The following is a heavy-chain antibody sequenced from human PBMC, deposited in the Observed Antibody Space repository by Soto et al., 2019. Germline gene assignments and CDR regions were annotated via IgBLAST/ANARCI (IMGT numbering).Heavy chain of an antibody. V-gene: IGHV4-34*01. D-gene: IGHD2-2*01. CDR3: ARVHRAYWGNSVVVPAARDLFDY. J-gene: IGHJ4*02. Sequence: ASETLSLTCAVYGVSFSGYYWSWIRQPPGKGLEWIGESNHSGSTNYNQSLKSRVTISVETSKNKLSLKLSSVTAAETAVYYCARVHRAYWGNSVVVPAARDLFDYWGQGTLVTVSS. CDR1: GVSFSGYY. CDR2: SNHSGST.